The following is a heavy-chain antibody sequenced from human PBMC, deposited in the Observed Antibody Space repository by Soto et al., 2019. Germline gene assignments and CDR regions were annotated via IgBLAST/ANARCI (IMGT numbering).Heavy chain of an antibody. V-gene: IGHV1-69*01. Sequence: QVQLVQSGAEVKKPGSSVKVSCKASGGTFSSYAIRWVRQAPGQGLEWMGGIIPISGTANYAQKFQGRVTITADESTSTAYMELSSLRSEDTAVYYCARSQGSSTSLEIYYYYYCGMDVWGQGTTVTVSS. CDR3: ARSQGSSTSLEIYYYYYCGMDV. J-gene: IGHJ6*02. CDR1: GGTFSSYA. CDR2: IIPISGTA. D-gene: IGHD2-2*01.